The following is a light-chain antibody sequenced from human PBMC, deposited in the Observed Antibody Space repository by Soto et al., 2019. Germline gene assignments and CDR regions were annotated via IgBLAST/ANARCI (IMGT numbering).Light chain of an antibody. CDR3: CSYAV. J-gene: IGLJ2*01. CDR2: EGS. CDR1: SSDVGSYNL. V-gene: IGLV2-23*01. Sequence: QSVLTQPASVSGSPGQSITISCTGTSSDVGSYNLVSWYQQHPGKAPKLMIYEGSKRPSGVSNRFSGSKSGNTASRTISGVQAEDEADYYCCSYAVFGGGTKLTVL.